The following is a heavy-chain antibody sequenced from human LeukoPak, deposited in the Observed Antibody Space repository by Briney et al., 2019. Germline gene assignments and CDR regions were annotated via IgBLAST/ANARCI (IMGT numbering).Heavy chain of an antibody. J-gene: IGHJ4*02. Sequence: GGSLRLSCAASGFTFSSYWMSWVRQASGKGLEWVANIKQDGSEKYYVDSVKGRFTISRDNAKNSLYLQMNSLRAEDTAVYYCARVLGSGVYYFDYWGQGTLVTVSS. CDR2: IKQDGSEK. CDR1: GFTFSSYW. CDR3: ARVLGSGVYYFDY. D-gene: IGHD3-10*02. V-gene: IGHV3-7*01.